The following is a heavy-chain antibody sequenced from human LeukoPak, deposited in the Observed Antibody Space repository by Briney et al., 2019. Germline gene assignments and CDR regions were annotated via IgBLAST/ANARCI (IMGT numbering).Heavy chain of an antibody. V-gene: IGHV4-34*01. CDR1: GGSFSGYY. Sequence: SETLSLTCAVYGGSFSGYYWSRIRQPPGKGLEWIGEINHSGSTNYNPSLKSRVTISVDTSKNHFSLKLSSVTVTAAAVYYCSRAIKYGSGSYMWFGPWGQGTLVTVSS. CDR2: INHSGST. CDR3: SRAIKYGSGSYMWFGP. J-gene: IGHJ5*02. D-gene: IGHD3-10*01.